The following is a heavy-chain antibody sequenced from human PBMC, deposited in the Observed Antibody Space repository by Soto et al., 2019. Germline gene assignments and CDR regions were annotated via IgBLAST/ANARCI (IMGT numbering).Heavy chain of an antibody. V-gene: IGHV3-74*01. CDR3: ARGDRVAFDL. J-gene: IGHJ3*01. CDR1: GFTFDYYC. Sequence: EVQLVESGGGLVQPGESLRLSCAASGFTFDYYCMHWVRQAPGKGLLWVSRIYSDGTSTTYADSVKGRFTISRDNAKNTVSMQMNSLRAADTAVYYCARGDRVAFDLWGQGTVVTVSS. CDR2: IYSDGTST.